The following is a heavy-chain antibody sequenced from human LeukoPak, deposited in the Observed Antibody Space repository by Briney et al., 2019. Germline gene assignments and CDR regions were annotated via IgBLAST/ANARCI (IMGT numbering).Heavy chain of an antibody. V-gene: IGHV4-61*05. D-gene: IGHD5-18*01. CDR2: IYYSGST. CDR1: GGSISSSSYY. Sequence: SETLSLTCTVPGGSISSSSYYWGWIRQPPGKGLEWIGYIYYSGSTNYNPSLKSRVTISVDTSKNQFSLKLSSVTAADTAVYYCARVKRGYSYGPLEYYYFYMDVWGKGTTVTVSS. CDR3: ARVKRGYSYGPLEYYYFYMDV. J-gene: IGHJ6*03.